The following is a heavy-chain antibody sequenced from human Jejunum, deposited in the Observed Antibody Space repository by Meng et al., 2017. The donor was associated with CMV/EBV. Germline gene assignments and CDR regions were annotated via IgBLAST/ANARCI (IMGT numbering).Heavy chain of an antibody. Sequence: ASGYTFTGYYMHWVRQAPGQGPEWMGWINPNSGDTTYPRQFQGRVTMTRDTSISTAYMELSSLRSDDTAVYYCATSSSGFDFWTDYWGQGTLVTVSS. CDR2: INPNSGDT. D-gene: IGHD5-12*01. CDR3: ATSSSGFDFWTDY. CDR1: GYTFTGYY. J-gene: IGHJ4*02. V-gene: IGHV1-2*02.